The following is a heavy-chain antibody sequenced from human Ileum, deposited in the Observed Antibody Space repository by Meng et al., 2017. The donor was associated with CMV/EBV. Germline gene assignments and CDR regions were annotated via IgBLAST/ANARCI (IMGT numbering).Heavy chain of an antibody. CDR1: GGSFSGYY. Sequence: CAVYGGSFSGYYWSWIRQPPGKGLEWIGEINHSGSTNYNPSLKSRVTISVDTSKNQFSLKLSSVTAADTAVYYCARAGIVAAGPDFDYWGQGTLVTVSS. CDR2: INHSGST. V-gene: IGHV4-34*01. J-gene: IGHJ4*02. D-gene: IGHD6-13*01. CDR3: ARAGIVAAGPDFDY.